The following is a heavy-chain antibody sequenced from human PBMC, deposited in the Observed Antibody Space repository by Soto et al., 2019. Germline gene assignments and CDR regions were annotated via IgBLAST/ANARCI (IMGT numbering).Heavy chain of an antibody. D-gene: IGHD3-3*01. CDR1: GGTFSSYA. CDR3: ATVGCDFWSGYSVSSIGKKYDYYCGMDV. J-gene: IGHJ6*02. CDR2: IIPIFGTA. V-gene: IGHV1-69*13. Sequence: ASVKVSCKDSGGTFSSYAISWVRQAPGQGLEWMGGIIPIFGTANYAQKFQGRVTITADESTSTAYMELSSLRSEDTAVYYCATVGCDFWSGYSVSSIGKKYDYYCGMDVWGQGTTVTVSS.